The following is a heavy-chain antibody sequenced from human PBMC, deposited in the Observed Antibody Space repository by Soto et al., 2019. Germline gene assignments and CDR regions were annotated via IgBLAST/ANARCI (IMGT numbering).Heavy chain of an antibody. D-gene: IGHD6-19*01. V-gene: IGHV4-30-4*01. CDR1: GGSVSSGDYY. CDR2: VYYTGGS. J-gene: IGHJ4*02. CDR3: ARDYRSGYDN. Sequence: SETLSLTCTVSGGSVSSGDYYWSWIRQPPGKGLEWIAYVYYTGGSYYNPSLKSRATISVDTSKNQFSLKVSSVTATDTAVYYCARDYRSGYDNWGQGILVTVSS.